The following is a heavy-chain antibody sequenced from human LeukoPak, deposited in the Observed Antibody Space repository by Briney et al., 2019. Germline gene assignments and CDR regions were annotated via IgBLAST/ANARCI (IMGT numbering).Heavy chain of an antibody. J-gene: IGHJ4*02. D-gene: IGHD6-13*01. CDR2: IYSGGST. CDR3: ARAEKNIAGAAY. CDR1: GFTVSSNY. V-gene: IGHV3-53*01. Sequence: SGGSLRLSCAASGFTVSSNYMSWVRQAPGKGLEWVSVIYSGGSTYYADSVKGRFTISRDNSKNTLYLQMNSLRAEDTAVYYCARAEKNIAGAAYWGQGTLVTVSS.